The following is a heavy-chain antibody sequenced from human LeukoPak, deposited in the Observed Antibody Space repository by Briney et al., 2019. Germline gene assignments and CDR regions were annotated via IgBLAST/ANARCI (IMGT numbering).Heavy chain of an antibody. Sequence: QAGGSLRLSCSASGFTFSNYAMSWVRQAPGKGLEWFSAISGSGGNTYYADSVKGRFTISRDNSKNSLYLQLNSLRAEDTAVCYCAKDRSGWYVWDFWGQGTLVTVSS. J-gene: IGHJ4*02. CDR3: AKDRSGWYVWDF. CDR2: ISGSGGNT. D-gene: IGHD6-19*01. CDR1: GFTFSNYA. V-gene: IGHV3-23*01.